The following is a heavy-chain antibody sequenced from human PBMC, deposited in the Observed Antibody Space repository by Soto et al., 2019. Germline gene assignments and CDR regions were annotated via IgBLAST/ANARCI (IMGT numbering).Heavy chain of an antibody. CDR3: AREAQRGYDILTGPSNWFDP. CDR2: INPSGGST. Sequence: GASVKVSCKASGYTFTSYYMHWVRQAPGQGLEWMGIINPSGGSTSYAQKFQGRVTMTRDTSTSTVYMELSSLRSEDTAVYYCAREAQRGYDILTGPSNWFDPWGQGTLVTVSS. CDR1: GYTFTSYY. J-gene: IGHJ5*02. V-gene: IGHV1-46*01. D-gene: IGHD3-9*01.